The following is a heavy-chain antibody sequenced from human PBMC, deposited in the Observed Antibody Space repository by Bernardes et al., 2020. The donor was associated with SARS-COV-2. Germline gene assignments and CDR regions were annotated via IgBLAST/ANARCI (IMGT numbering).Heavy chain of an antibody. D-gene: IGHD2-15*01. Sequence: SETLSLTCVVYGGPFNSIFWNWIRQPPGKRLEWLGKINLSGDANYNPSLESRATMSRDTSKRQVTLRLTSVTAADTAVYYCARGVQGSSGLLPSYFYTLDVWGQGTTVTVSS. CDR1: GGPFNSIF. CDR2: INLSGDA. V-gene: IGHV4-34*01. J-gene: IGHJ6*02. CDR3: ARGVQGSSGLLPSYFYTLDV.